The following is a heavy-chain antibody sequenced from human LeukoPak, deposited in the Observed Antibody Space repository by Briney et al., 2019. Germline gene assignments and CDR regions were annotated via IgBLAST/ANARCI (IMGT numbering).Heavy chain of an antibody. Sequence: GWSLRLSCAASGFTFSNYEMKWVRQAPGEGLAWVSYIGSSGTLMYYADSVKGRFTISRDNAKNSLYLQMNSLRAEDTAVYYCARGWAGNYWGQGTLVTVSS. CDR2: IGSSGTLM. D-gene: IGHD6-19*01. J-gene: IGHJ4*02. CDR1: GFTFSNYE. CDR3: ARGWAGNY. V-gene: IGHV3-48*03.